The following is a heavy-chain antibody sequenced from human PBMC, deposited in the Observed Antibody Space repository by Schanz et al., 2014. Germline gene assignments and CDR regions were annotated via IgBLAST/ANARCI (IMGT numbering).Heavy chain of an antibody. Sequence: QVQLVQSGSELKKPGASVKVSCKASRYPFTAYYMHWVRQAPGQGLEWMGWLNPDSGGALYAQRCEGRVTLTREMSIRTAYMGLRSLLSDDADVYCCARGGVLVLPPGTVKKGKDYWGQGTLVTVSS. CDR3: ARGGVLVLPPGTVKKGKDY. CDR2: LNPDSGGA. D-gene: IGHD2-15*01. V-gene: IGHV1-2*02. CDR1: RYPFTAYY. J-gene: IGHJ4*02.